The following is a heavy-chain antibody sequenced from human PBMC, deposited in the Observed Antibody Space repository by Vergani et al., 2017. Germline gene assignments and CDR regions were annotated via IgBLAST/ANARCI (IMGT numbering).Heavy chain of an antibody. CDR2: IYYSGST. J-gene: IGHJ4*02. V-gene: IGHV4-61*01. CDR3: ARDLRGITICGVEAGHRYFDY. Sequence: QLQLQESGPGLVKPSETLSLTCTVSGGSISSSSYYWSWIRQPPGKGLEWIGYIYYSGSTNYNPSLKSRVTISVDTSKNQFSLKLSSVTAADTAVYYCARDLRGITICGVEAGHRYFDYGGQGTLVTVSS. CDR1: GGSISSSSYY. D-gene: IGHD3-3*01.